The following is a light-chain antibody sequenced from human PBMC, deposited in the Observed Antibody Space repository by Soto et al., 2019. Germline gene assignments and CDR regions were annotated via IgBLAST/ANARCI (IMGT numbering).Light chain of an antibody. CDR1: SGHTSYA. J-gene: IGLJ3*02. V-gene: IGLV4-69*01. Sequence: QPVLTQSPSASASLGASVNLTCTLSSGHTSYAIAWHQQQPERGPRFLMRLNTDGSHTKGDGIPDRFSGSSSGADRYLTISRRHSEDEADYYCQSWGTGFQVVGGGTKLTVL. CDR3: QSWGTGFQV. CDR2: LNTDGSH.